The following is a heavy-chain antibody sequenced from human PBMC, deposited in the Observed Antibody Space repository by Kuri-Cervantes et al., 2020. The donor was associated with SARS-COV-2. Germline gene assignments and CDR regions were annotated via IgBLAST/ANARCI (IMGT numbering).Heavy chain of an antibody. V-gene: IGHV1-18*01. CDR3: ARDRGSSGWSWVYYYYGMDV. D-gene: IGHD6-19*01. Sequence: ASVKVSCKASGYTFTSYGISWVRQAPGQGLELMGWISAYNGNTNYAQKLQGRVTMTTDTSTSTAYMELRSLRSDDTAVYYCARDRGSSGWSWVYYYYGMDVWGQGTTVTVSS. CDR2: ISAYNGNT. CDR1: GYTFTSYG. J-gene: IGHJ6*02.